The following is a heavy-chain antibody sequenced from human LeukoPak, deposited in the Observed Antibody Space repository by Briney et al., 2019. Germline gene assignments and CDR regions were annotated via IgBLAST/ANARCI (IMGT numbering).Heavy chain of an antibody. V-gene: IGHV1-8*01. Sequence: ASVKVSCKVSGYTFTSYDINWVRQATGQGLEWMGWMNPNSGNTGYAQKFQGRVTMTRNTSISTAYMELSSLRSEDTAVYYCARDIDFWSGYYYYYYGMDVWGQGTTVTVSS. CDR2: MNPNSGNT. CDR3: ARDIDFWSGYYYYYYGMDV. CDR1: GYTFTSYD. D-gene: IGHD3-3*01. J-gene: IGHJ6*02.